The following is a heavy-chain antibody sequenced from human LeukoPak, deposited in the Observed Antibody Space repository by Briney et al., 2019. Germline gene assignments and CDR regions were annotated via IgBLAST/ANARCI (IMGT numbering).Heavy chain of an antibody. CDR3: ARGRRYDYVWGSYRYTGYVPWFDP. J-gene: IGHJ5*02. CDR1: GGTFSSYA. CDR2: IIPIFGTA. Sequence: ASVKVSCKASGGTFSSYAISWVRQAPGQGLEWMGGIIPIFGTANYAQKFQGRVTITADESTSTAYMELSSLRSEDTAVYYCARGRRYDYVWGSYRYTGYVPWFDPWGQGTLVTVSS. D-gene: IGHD3-16*02. V-gene: IGHV1-69*01.